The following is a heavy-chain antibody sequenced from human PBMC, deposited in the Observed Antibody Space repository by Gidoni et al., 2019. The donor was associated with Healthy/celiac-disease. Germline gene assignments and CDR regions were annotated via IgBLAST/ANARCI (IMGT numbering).Heavy chain of an antibody. Sequence: QVQLQESGPGLVKPSATLSLTCTVSGGSISSYYWSWIRQPPGKGLEWIGYIYYSGSTNYNPSLKSRVTISVDTSKNQFSLKLSSVTAADTAVYYCARMVRGVWFDPWGQGTLVTVSS. CDR2: IYYSGST. CDR1: GGSISSYY. J-gene: IGHJ5*02. V-gene: IGHV4-59*01. CDR3: ARMVRGVWFDP. D-gene: IGHD3-10*01.